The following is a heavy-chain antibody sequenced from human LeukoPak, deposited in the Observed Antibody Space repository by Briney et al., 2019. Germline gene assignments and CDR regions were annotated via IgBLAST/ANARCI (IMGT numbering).Heavy chain of an antibody. J-gene: IGHJ4*02. Sequence: ASVKVSCKASGYTFTSLYMHWVRQAPGQGLEWMGIINPSGGRASYAQKFQGRVTMTTDTSTSTAYMELRSLRSDDTAVYYCARDQYDILTGSEYWGQGTLVTVSS. CDR3: ARDQYDILTGSEY. D-gene: IGHD3-9*01. CDR2: INPSGGRA. CDR1: GYTFTSLY. V-gene: IGHV1-46*01.